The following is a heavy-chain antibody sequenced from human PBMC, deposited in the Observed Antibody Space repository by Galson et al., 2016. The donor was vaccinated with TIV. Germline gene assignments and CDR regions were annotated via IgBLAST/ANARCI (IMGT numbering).Heavy chain of an antibody. V-gene: IGHV3-66*02. J-gene: IGHJ6*02. CDR2: ISDGGNT. CDR3: AIDRMVDATYYYYYYGMDV. Sequence: SLRLSCAASGLSVSINYMTWVRQAPGKGLEWVSLISDGGNTYYPDSVKGRFTISRDKFKNILYLHMNTVRVEDAAVYYCAIDRMVDATYYYYYYGMDVWGQGTAVTVSS. CDR1: GLSVSINY. D-gene: IGHD2-8*01.